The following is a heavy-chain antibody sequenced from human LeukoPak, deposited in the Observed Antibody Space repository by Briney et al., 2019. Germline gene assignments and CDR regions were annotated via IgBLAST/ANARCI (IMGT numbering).Heavy chain of an antibody. CDR3: LAGGRRNTYGYFDY. CDR2: INGDGRNN. D-gene: IGHD5-18*01. Sequence: GGSLRLSCAASGLIFNNYWMHWVRQAPGKGLVLVSRINGDGRNNQYADSVKGRFTISRDNAKNTLYLQMDRRTAEDTAVYYCLAGGRRNTYGYFDYWGQGTLVSV. V-gene: IGHV3-74*01. J-gene: IGHJ4*02. CDR1: GLIFNNYW.